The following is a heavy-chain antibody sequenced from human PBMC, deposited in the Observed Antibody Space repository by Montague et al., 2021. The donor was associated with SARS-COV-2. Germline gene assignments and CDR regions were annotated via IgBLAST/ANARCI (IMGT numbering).Heavy chain of an antibody. CDR1: GFSLTNSGVG. CDR3: AHRFAGFFDY. J-gene: IGHJ4*02. V-gene: IGHV2-5*02. Sequence: PALVKPTQTLTLTCTFSGFSLTNSGVGVAWIRQPPGRALEWLAVIYWANDKRYSPSLKSRLTIIKDTSKNQVVLTLTNLDPEDTATYYCAHRFAGFFDYWGQGILVTVSS. CDR2: IYWANDK.